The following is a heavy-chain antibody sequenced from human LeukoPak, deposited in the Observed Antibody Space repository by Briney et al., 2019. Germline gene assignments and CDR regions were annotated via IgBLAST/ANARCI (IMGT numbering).Heavy chain of an antibody. CDR2: IGSSSSTI. CDR3: ARAKLRGEFDC. Sequence: GGSLRLSCAASGFTFSSYSMNWVRQAPGKGLEWVSYIGSSSSTIYYADSVKGRFTISRDNAKNSLYLQMNSLRAEDTAVYYCARAKLRGEFDCWGQGTLVTVSS. D-gene: IGHD3-16*01. J-gene: IGHJ4*02. V-gene: IGHV3-48*01. CDR1: GFTFSSYS.